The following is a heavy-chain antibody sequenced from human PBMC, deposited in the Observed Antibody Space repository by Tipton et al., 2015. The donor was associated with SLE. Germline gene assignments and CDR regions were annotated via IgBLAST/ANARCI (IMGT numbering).Heavy chain of an antibody. CDR3: ARMAFCSTTSCYYYYYGMDV. CDR1: GGSISSSSYY. Sequence: TLSLTCTVSGGSISSSSYYWGWIRQPPGKGLEWIGYIYYSGSTNYNPSLKSRVTISVDTSKNQFSLKLSSVTAADTAVYYCARMAFCSTTSCYYYYYGMDVWGQGTTVTVSS. D-gene: IGHD2-2*01. CDR2: IYYSGST. J-gene: IGHJ6*02. V-gene: IGHV4-61*05.